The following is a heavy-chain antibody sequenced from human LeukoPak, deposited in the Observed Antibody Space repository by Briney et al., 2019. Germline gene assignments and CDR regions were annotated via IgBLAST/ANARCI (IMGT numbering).Heavy chain of an antibody. CDR2: ISDTGEST. CDR1: GFTFSTHA. J-gene: IGHJ5*02. Sequence: SGGSLRLSCAASGFTFSTHAMSGVRQVSGKGLELVSSISDTGESTYYADYVKGRFTISRDNSKNTLYLQMNSLRAEDTAVYNCAKLIGDYNGNSGSWGQGTMVTVSS. D-gene: IGHD4-23*01. V-gene: IGHV3-23*01. CDR3: AKLIGDYNGNSGS.